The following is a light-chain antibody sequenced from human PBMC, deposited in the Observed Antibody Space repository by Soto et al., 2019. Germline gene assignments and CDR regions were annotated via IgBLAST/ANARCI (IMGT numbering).Light chain of an antibody. CDR1: QSVINNY. V-gene: IGKV3-20*01. J-gene: IGKJ2*01. CDR3: QQYGSSPPYT. CDR2: AAS. Sequence: EFVLTQPPGTLSLSPGERATLSCRASQSVINNYLAWYQQKPGQAPRLLIYAASSRAAGIPDRFSGSGSGTDFTLTISRLEPEDFAVYYCQQYGSSPPYTFGQGTRLDSK.